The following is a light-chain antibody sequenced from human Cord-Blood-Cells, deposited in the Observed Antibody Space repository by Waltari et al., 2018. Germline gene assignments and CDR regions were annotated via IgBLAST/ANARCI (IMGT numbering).Light chain of an antibody. CDR3: QQYNNWPLT. V-gene: IGKV3-15*01. CDR2: GAS. Sequence: EIVMTQSPATLSVSPGERATLSCRASQSVSSNLAWYQQKPGQAPRPLIYGASNRATGIPARFSGSGSGTEFTLTISSLQSEDFAVYYCQQYNNWPLTFGGGTKVEIK. CDR1: QSVSSN. J-gene: IGKJ4*01.